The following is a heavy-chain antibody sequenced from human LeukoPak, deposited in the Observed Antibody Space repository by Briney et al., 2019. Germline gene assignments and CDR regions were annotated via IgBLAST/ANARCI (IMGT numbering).Heavy chain of an antibody. D-gene: IGHD3-9*01. Sequence: ASVKVSCKASGYTFTSYGISWVRQTPGQGLECMVWISAYNGNTNYAQKLQGRVTMTTDTSTSTAYMELRSLRSDDTAVYYCARDHVLYDILTGNYPTDYWGQGTLVTVSS. CDR1: GYTFTSYG. V-gene: IGHV1-18*01. CDR2: ISAYNGNT. CDR3: ARDHVLYDILTGNYPTDY. J-gene: IGHJ4*02.